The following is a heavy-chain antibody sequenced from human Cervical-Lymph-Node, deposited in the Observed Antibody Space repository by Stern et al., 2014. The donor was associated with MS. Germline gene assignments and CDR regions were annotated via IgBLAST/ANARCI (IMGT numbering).Heavy chain of an antibody. CDR1: GVNFSSRR. CDR2: IILLLSTT. CDR3: ATDGEQTLGLADD. Sequence: QVQLGQSEPVVKRPGSSVRVSCEASGVNFSSRRISWVRQAPGHGLEWMGSIILLLSTTDYAQKFQGRLAITADESTGTAYMELSGLRPEDTAIYYCATDGEQTLGLADDWGQGTLVTVAS. D-gene: IGHD3-16*01. V-gene: IGHV1-69*11. J-gene: IGHJ4*02.